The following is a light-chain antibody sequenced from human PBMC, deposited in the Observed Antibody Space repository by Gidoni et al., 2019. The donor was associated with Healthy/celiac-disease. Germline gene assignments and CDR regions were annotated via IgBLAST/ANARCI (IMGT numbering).Light chain of an antibody. J-gene: IGKJ1*01. V-gene: IGKV3-15*01. CDR3: QQYNNWPWT. CDR1: QSVSSN. Sequence: EIVMTQSPATLSVSPGERATLACRASQSVSSNLAWYQQKPGQAPRLLIYGASTRATGIPARFSGSWYGTEFTLTISSLQSEDFAVYYCQQYNNWPWTFGQGTKVEIK. CDR2: GAS.